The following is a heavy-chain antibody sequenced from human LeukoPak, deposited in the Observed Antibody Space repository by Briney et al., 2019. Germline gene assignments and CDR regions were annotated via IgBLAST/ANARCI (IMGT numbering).Heavy chain of an antibody. J-gene: IGHJ4*02. CDR3: AKDKDPWKSTSISDFDY. Sequence: PGGSLRLSCAASGFTFSSYGMHWVRQAPGKGREGVAFIRYDGSNKYYADSVKGRFTISRDNSKNTLYLQMNSLRAEDTALYFCAKDKDPWKSTSISDFDYWGQGTLVTVSS. D-gene: IGHD1-1*01. CDR2: IRYDGSNK. CDR1: GFTFSSYG. V-gene: IGHV3-30*02.